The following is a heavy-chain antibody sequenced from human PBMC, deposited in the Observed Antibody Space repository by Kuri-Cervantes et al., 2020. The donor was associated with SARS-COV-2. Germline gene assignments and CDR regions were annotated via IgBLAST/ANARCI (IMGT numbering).Heavy chain of an antibody. Sequence: GESLKISCAASGFTFDDYGMSWVRQAPGKGLEWVAVISYDGSNKYYADSVKGRFTISRDNSKNTLYLQMNSLRAEDTAVYYCAKDGHDFWSGYYAPARNYYYYYMDVWGKGTTVTVSS. D-gene: IGHD3-3*01. CDR2: ISYDGSNK. CDR1: GFTFDDYG. V-gene: IGHV3-30*18. J-gene: IGHJ6*03. CDR3: AKDGHDFWSGYYAPARNYYYYYMDV.